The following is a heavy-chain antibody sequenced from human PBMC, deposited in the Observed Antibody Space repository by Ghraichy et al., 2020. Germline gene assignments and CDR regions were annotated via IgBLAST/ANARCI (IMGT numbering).Heavy chain of an antibody. Sequence: GGSLRLSCEASGFTFSSFAMHWVRQAPGKGLEWVSVISYDGGNTYYADSAKGRLTISRDDSKNTLYLQMNSLRAEDTAVYCCARGFTMVRGVMTHHLDIWGQGTLVTVSS. J-gene: IGHJ3*02. CDR1: GFTFSSFA. D-gene: IGHD3-10*01. V-gene: IGHV3-30*04. CDR2: ISYDGGNT. CDR3: ARGFTMVRGVMTHHLDI.